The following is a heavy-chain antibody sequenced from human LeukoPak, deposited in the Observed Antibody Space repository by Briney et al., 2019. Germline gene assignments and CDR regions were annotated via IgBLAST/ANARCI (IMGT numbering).Heavy chain of an antibody. Sequence: PGGSLRLSCAASGFTFSSYGMHWVRQAPGKGLEWVAVISYDGSNKYYADSVKGRFTISRDNSKNTLYLQMNSLRAEDTAVYYCAKRRELRSYYYYGMDVWGQGTTVTVSS. D-gene: IGHD1-26*01. V-gene: IGHV3-30*18. CDR2: ISYDGSNK. CDR1: GFTFSSYG. CDR3: AKRRELRSYYYYGMDV. J-gene: IGHJ6*02.